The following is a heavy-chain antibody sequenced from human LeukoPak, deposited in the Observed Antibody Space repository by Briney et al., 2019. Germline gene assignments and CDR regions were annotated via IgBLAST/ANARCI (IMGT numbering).Heavy chain of an antibody. V-gene: IGHV3-11*01. CDR1: GFTFNDYY. Sequence: GGSLRLSCAASGFTFNDYYMSWIRQAPGKGLEWVSYISSSGSTIYYADSVKGRFTISRDNAKNSLYLQMNSLRAEDTAVYYCARAEQQLVVDYWGQGTLVTVSS. D-gene: IGHD6-13*01. CDR3: ARAEQQLVVDY. J-gene: IGHJ4*02. CDR2: ISSSGSTI.